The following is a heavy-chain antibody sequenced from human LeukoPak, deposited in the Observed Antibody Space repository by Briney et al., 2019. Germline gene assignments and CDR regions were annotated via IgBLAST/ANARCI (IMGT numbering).Heavy chain of an antibody. CDR2: ISTDAGET. Sequence: GGSLRLSCAASGFTFSRYSMNWVRQAPGKGLEWVSAISTDAGETHYADSVKGRFTISRDNSKNTVSLQMSSLRAEDTALYYCAKGSGNGYGSGPFDYWGQGTLVTVSS. J-gene: IGHJ4*02. CDR1: GFTFSRYS. D-gene: IGHD3-10*01. V-gene: IGHV3-23*01. CDR3: AKGSGNGYGSGPFDY.